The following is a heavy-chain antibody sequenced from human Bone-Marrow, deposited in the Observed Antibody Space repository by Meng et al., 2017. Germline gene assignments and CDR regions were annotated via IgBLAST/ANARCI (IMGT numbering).Heavy chain of an antibody. CDR3: AKGGPTSGWYFFDY. D-gene: IGHD6-19*01. CDR2: ITGSGSST. Sequence: GSLRLSCAASGFTFINNAMKWVRQAPGRGLEWVSSITGSGSSTYYADSVKGRFTISRDNSKSTLYLEMNSLRVEDTAVYYCAKGGPTSGWYFFDYWGQGGLVTVSS. CDR1: GFTFINNA. V-gene: IGHV3-23*01. J-gene: IGHJ4*02.